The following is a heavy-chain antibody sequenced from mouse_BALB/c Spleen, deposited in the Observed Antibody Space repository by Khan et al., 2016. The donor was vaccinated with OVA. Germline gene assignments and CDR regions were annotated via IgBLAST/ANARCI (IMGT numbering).Heavy chain of an antibody. J-gene: IGHJ2*01. V-gene: IGHV1-20*02. CDR2: INPHIGET. D-gene: IGHD1-1*01. CDR1: GYSFTGYF. Sequence: VQLKQSGPELVKPGASVKISCKASGYSFTGYFMNWVMQSHGKSLEWIGRINPHIGETFYNQRFVGKATLTVDESSSTAHMELRSLASEDSAVCFCARKNGSDFDYWGQGTTLTVSS. CDR3: ARKNGSDFDY.